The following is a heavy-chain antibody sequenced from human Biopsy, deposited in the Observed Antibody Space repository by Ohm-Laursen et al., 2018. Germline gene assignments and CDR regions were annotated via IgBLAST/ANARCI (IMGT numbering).Heavy chain of an antibody. Sequence: SDTLSLTCPVSGGSFTGHYRSWIRQPPGKGLEWIGHISYTGYTSYKSSLKSRVTISLDTSRKHFSLSLTSLAAADTAVYYCARGSNEYGGLYFPHWGQGTLVTVSS. J-gene: IGHJ1*01. V-gene: IGHV4-59*11. D-gene: IGHD4-23*01. CDR1: GGSFTGHY. CDR3: ARGSNEYGGLYFPH. CDR2: ISYTGYT.